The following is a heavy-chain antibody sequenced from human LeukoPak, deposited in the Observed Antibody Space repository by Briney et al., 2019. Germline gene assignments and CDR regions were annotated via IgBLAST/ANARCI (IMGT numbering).Heavy chain of an antibody. CDR3: ASFCSSTSCYQNWFDP. J-gene: IGHJ5*02. CDR1: GGSFSGYY. V-gene: IGHV4-34*01. CDR2: INHSGST. D-gene: IGHD2-2*01. Sequence: SETLSLTCAVYGGSFSGYYWSWIRQPPGKGLEWIGEINHSGSTNHNPSLKSRVTISVDTSKNQFSLKLSSVTAADTAVYYCASFCSSTSCYQNWFDPWGQGTLVTVSS.